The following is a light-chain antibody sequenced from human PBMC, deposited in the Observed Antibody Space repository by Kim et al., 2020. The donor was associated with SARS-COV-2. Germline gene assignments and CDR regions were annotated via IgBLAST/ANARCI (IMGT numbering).Light chain of an antibody. CDR3: QQYYRSPLP. V-gene: IGKV4-1*01. CDR2: WAS. Sequence: ATINCQSSQTVIDRSEKKNNLAWYQQKAGQPPKLFIYWASTRASGIPDRFRGSGSGMNFTLTINSLQAEDVAVYFCQQYYRSPLPFGGGTKVDIK. J-gene: IGKJ4*01. CDR1: QTVIDRSEKKNN.